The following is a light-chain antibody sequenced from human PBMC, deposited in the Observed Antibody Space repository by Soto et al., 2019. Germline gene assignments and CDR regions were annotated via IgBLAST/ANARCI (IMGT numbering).Light chain of an antibody. V-gene: IGKV1-5*03. Sequence: DIQMTQSPSALSASVGDRVTITCRASQSVSNWLAWYRQKPGEAPKLLIYEGSTLERGVPSRFSGSGSGTAFTLTISSLQPEDFETFYCQQSDTHSRTFGQGTKVEVK. CDR1: QSVSNW. CDR3: QQSDTHSRT. CDR2: EGS. J-gene: IGKJ1*01.